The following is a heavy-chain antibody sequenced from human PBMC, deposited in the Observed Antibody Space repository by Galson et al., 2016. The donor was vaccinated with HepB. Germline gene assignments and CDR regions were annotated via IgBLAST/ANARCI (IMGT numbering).Heavy chain of an antibody. CDR1: GFTFDDFA. J-gene: IGHJ6*04. D-gene: IGHD3-9*01. CDR3: SKVLGPPRAQSLRYYYGLDV. CDR2: ISWNSGVM. Sequence: SLRLSCAATGFTFDDFAMHWVRQAPGKGLEWVSGISWNSGVMGYADSVKGRFTISRDNARHSLDLQMNSLRAEDPALYYCSKVLGPPRAQSLRYYYGLDVWGKGTTVTVSS. V-gene: IGHV3-9*01.